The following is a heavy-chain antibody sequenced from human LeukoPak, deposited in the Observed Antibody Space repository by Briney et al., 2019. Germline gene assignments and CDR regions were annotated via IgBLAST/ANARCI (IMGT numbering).Heavy chain of an antibody. CDR3: ARETIYCSGGSCYSSYGMDV. J-gene: IGHJ6*02. V-gene: IGHV1-69*04. Sequence: SVKVSCKASGYTFNSHYMHWVRQAPGQGLEWMGRIIPILGIANYAQKFQGRVTITADKSTSTAYMELSSLRSEDTAVYYCARETIYCSGGSCYSSYGMDVWGQGTTVTVSS. CDR2: IIPILGIA. D-gene: IGHD2-15*01. CDR1: GYTFNSHY.